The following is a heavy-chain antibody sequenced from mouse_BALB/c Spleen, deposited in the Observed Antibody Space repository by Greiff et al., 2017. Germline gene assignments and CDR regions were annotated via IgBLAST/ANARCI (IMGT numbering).Heavy chain of an antibody. CDR3: ARHFTTVVATRYFDV. CDR2: ISYSGST. V-gene: IGHV3-2*02. CDR1: GYSITSDYA. D-gene: IGHD1-1*01. J-gene: IGHJ1*01. Sequence: VQLKQSGPGLVKPSQSLSLTCTVTGYSITSDYAWNWIRQFPGNKLEWMGYISYSGSTSYNPSLKSRISITRDTSKNQFFLQLNSVTTEDTATYYCARHFTTVVATRYFDVWGAGTTVTVSS.